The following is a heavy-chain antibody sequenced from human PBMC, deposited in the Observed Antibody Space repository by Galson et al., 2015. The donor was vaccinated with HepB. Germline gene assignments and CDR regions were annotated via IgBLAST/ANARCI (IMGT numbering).Heavy chain of an antibody. Sequence: SLRLSCAASGFTFSSYAMSWVRQAPGKGLEWVSAISGSGGSTYYADSVRGRFTISRDNSKNTLYLQMNSLRAEDTAVYYCAKSSRGGSSKECLDYWGQGTLVTVSS. CDR3: AKSSRGGSSKECLDY. J-gene: IGHJ4*02. V-gene: IGHV3-23*01. CDR1: GFTFSSYA. D-gene: IGHD6-13*01. CDR2: ISGSGGST.